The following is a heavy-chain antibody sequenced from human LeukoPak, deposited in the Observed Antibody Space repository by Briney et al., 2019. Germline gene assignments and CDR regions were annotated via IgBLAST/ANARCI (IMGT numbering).Heavy chain of an antibody. J-gene: IGHJ6*03. Sequence: GGSLRLSCAASGFTFDDYGMSWVRQAPGKGLEWVSGINWNGGSTGYADSVKGRFTISRDNAKNSLYLQMNSLRAEDTALYYCARGGYYDSSGTDYYYYYYMDVWGKGTTVTVSS. CDR3: ARGGYYDSSGTDYYYYYYMDV. CDR2: INWNGGST. D-gene: IGHD3-22*01. CDR1: GFTFDDYG. V-gene: IGHV3-20*04.